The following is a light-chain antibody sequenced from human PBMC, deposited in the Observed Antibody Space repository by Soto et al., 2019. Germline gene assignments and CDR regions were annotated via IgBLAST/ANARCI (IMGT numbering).Light chain of an antibody. CDR3: RQYNLYPRT. CDR2: ATS. Sequence: IQISHLPASLLAPXGDDVPTTXXASQGIRNDLGWYQQKPGKAPKRLIYATSSLQSGVPSRFSGSGSGTEFTLTISSLQPEDFATYYCRQYNLYPRTFGQGTKVDIK. J-gene: IGKJ1*01. CDR1: QGIRND. V-gene: IGKV1-17*01.